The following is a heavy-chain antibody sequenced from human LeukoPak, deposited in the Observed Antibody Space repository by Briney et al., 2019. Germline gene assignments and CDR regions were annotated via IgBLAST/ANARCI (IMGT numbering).Heavy chain of an antibody. CDR2: ISAYNGNT. V-gene: IGHV1-18*04. Sequence: GASVKVSCKVSGYTFTSYGISWVRQAPGQGLEWMGWISAYNGNTNYAQKLQGRVTMTTDTSTSTAYMELRSLRSDDTAVYYCAYSSSWYAGYYGMDVWGKGTTVTVSS. D-gene: IGHD6-13*01. CDR3: AYSSSWYAGYYGMDV. J-gene: IGHJ6*04. CDR1: GYTFTSYG.